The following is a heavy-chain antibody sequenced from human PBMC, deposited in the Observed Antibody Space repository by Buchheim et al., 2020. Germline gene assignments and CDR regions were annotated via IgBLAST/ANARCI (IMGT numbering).Heavy chain of an antibody. CDR2: INAGNGNT. CDR3: ARLGSHCSGGSCLYYFDY. V-gene: IGHV1-3*01. D-gene: IGHD2-15*01. J-gene: IGHJ4*02. Sequence: QVQLVQSGAEVKKPGASVKVSCKASGYTFTSYAMHWVRQAPGQRLEWMGWINAGNGNTKYSQKFQGRVTITRDTSASTADMELSSLRSEDTAVYYCARLGSHCSGGSCLYYFDYWGQGTL. CDR1: GYTFTSYA.